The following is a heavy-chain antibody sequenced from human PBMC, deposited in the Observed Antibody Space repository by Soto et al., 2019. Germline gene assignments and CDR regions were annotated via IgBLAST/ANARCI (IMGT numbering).Heavy chain of an antibody. J-gene: IGHJ5*02. V-gene: IGHV1-18*01. CDR3: ARDSLAARPGWFDP. Sequence: ASVKVSCKASGYTFTTYGISWVRQAPGQGLEWLGWISAYNGNTYYAQKLQGRVTMTTDTSTSTAYMELRSLRSDDTAVYYCARDSLAARPGWFDPWGQGTLVTVSS. D-gene: IGHD6-6*01. CDR2: ISAYNGNT. CDR1: GYTFTTYG.